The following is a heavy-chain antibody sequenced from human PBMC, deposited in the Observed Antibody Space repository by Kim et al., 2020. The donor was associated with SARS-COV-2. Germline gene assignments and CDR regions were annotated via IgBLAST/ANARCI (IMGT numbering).Heavy chain of an antibody. Sequence: YYADSVKGRFTIYRDNSKNTLYLQMNSLRAEDTAVYYCAGEAWIQLWQPFWGQGTLVTVSS. D-gene: IGHD5-18*01. CDR3: AGEAWIQLWQPF. J-gene: IGHJ4*02. V-gene: IGHV3-23*01.